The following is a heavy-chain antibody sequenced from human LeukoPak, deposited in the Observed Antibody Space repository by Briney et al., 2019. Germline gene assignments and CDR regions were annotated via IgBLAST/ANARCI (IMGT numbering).Heavy chain of an antibody. CDR1: GYTFSNYN. CDR3: ARDSYGSDY. D-gene: IGHD5-18*01. J-gene: IGHJ4*02. V-gene: IGHV1-46*01. CDR2: ITPSDGST. Sequence: AAMKVSCMASGYTFSNYNVHWVRHAPGPGLGRMGKITPSDGSTTFAQNFQDRVIMTRDTSSSTVYMQLSSRRPEDTAVYYCARDSYGSDYWGQGTLVTVSS.